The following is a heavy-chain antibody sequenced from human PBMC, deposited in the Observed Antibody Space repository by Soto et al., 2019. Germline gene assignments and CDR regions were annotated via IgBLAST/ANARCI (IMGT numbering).Heavy chain of an antibody. CDR1: GYTFTSYG. CDR2: IIPILGIA. J-gene: IGHJ4*02. D-gene: IGHD2-15*01. CDR3: AICGGGSCYLVY. V-gene: IGHV1-69*04. Sequence: SVKVSCKASGYTFTSYGISWVRQAPGQGLEWMGRIIPILGIANYAQKFQGRVTITADKSTSTAYMELSSLRSEDTAVYYCAICGGGSCYLVYWGQGTLVTVSS.